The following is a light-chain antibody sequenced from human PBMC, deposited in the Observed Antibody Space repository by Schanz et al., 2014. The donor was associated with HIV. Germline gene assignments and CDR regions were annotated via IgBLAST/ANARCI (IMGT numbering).Light chain of an antibody. CDR1: QSVSSNS. Sequence: EIVLTQSPGTLSLSPGERATLSCRASQSVSSNSLAWYQQKPGQAPRLLIYGASSRATGVPDRFSGSGSGTDFTLTISRLEPEDFAVYYCQQYDNWPSFTFGPGTKVEIK. CDR3: QQYDNWPSFT. J-gene: IGKJ3*01. CDR2: GAS. V-gene: IGKV3-20*01.